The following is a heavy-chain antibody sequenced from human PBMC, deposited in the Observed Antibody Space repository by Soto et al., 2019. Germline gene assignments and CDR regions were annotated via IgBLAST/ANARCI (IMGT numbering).Heavy chain of an antibody. V-gene: IGHV2-5*02. CDR1: GFSRSTSGVG. CDR2: MFWDDEK. CDR3: AHRPDYGSGSYPFDY. D-gene: IGHD3-10*01. Sequence: QITLKESGPMVVKATQTLTLTCTFSGFSRSTSGVGVGWIRQPPGKALEWLGFMFWDDEKRYSPSLKSRHTHTRDYSKNQVVLTMTDMNPVDTGTYYGAHRPDYGSGSYPFDYWGQGTLVTVSP. J-gene: IGHJ4*02.